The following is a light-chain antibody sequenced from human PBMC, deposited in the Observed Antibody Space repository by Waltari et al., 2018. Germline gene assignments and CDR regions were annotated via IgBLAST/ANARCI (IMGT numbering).Light chain of an antibody. CDR2: DVS. Sequence: QSALTQPASVSGSPGQSITISCTGTSSDVGGLNYVSWYQQHPGKVPKLLIFDVSNRPSGVSNRFSGSKSGNTASLTISGLQAEDESDYYCCSFTSRSTWVFGGGTKLTVL. CDR3: CSFTSRSTWV. J-gene: IGLJ3*02. V-gene: IGLV2-14*01. CDR1: SSDVGGLNY.